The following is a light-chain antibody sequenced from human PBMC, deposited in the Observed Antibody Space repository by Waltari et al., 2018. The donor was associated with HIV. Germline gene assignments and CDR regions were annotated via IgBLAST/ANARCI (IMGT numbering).Light chain of an antibody. J-gene: IGKJ1*01. CDR2: LGY. CDR1: QAIYSY. CDR3: QQADSVPWT. V-gene: IGKV1-12*01. Sequence: QMTQSPSTVSVSVGDRVTITCRASQAIYSYLAWYQQKPGKAPRLLIYLGYSLQSGVPSRFSGSGSGTDFTLTISSLQPEDFATYYCQQADSVPWTFGQGTKVEIK.